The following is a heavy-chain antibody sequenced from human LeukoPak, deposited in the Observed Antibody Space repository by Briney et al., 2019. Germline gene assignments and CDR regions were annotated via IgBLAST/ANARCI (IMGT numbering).Heavy chain of an antibody. D-gene: IGHD6-19*01. V-gene: IGHV3-9*01. J-gene: IGHJ4*02. Sequence: GGSLRLSCAASGFTFDDYAMHWVRQAPGKGLEWVSGISWNSGSIGYADSVKGRFTISRDNAKNSLYLQMNSLRAEDTALYYCAKDTLPISGVAGSLDYWGQGTLVTVSS. CDR2: ISWNSGSI. CDR3: AKDTLPISGVAGSLDY. CDR1: GFTFDDYA.